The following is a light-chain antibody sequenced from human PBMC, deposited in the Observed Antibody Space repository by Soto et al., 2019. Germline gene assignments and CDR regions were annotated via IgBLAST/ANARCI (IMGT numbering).Light chain of an antibody. CDR3: SSYTSRNTFV. J-gene: IGLJ1*01. Sequence: QSVLTQPASVSGSPGQSITISCTGTSSDVGGYKYVSWYQQRPGKAPKLMIYEVSNRPSGVSNRFSGSKSGNTASLTISGLQAEDEADYYCSSYTSRNTFVFGIGTKLTVL. CDR2: EVS. CDR1: SSDVGGYKY. V-gene: IGLV2-14*01.